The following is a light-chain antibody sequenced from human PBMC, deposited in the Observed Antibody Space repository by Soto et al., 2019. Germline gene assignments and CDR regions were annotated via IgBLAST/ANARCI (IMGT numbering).Light chain of an antibody. CDR3: QSYDSSLSVYV. CDR2: ANR. Sequence: QSVLTQPPSVSGAPGQRVTISCTGSSSNIGAGYDVHWYQQLPGTAPKLLIYANRNRPSGVPDRFSVSKSDTSASLAITGLQAEDEADYYCQSYDSSLSVYVFGTGNKVTVL. V-gene: IGLV1-40*01. CDR1: SSNIGAGYD. J-gene: IGLJ1*01.